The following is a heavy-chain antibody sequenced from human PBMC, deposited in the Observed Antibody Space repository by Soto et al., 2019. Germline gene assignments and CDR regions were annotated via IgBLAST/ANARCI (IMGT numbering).Heavy chain of an antibody. V-gene: IGHV4-59*08. CDR2: TDYSGNT. J-gene: IGHJ4*02. CDR3: ARAVGAPPSSLAY. Sequence: QVQLQESGPGLVRPSETLSLTCTVSSDSISSYYWIWIRQSPGKGLEWIGYTDYSGNTNYNPSLKSRAPIAGHTSKNQSPRGRSSVPAADPPGYSWARAVGAPPSSLAYWAKGPLAPAS. CDR1: SDSISSYY. D-gene: IGHD1-26*01.